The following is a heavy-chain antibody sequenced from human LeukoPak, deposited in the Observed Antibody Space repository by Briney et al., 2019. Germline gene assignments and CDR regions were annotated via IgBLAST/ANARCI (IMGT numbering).Heavy chain of an antibody. CDR1: GGSISNYF. D-gene: IGHD5-18*01. V-gene: IGHV4-4*07. CDR2: IYTTGIT. Sequence: PSETLSLTCTVSGGSISNYFWSWIRQPAGKGLEWIGRIYTTGITNCNPSLEGRVTMSVDTSKNQFSLRLNSVTAADTAVYFCARNALRGYIYGFDYWSQGTLVTVSS. J-gene: IGHJ4*02. CDR3: ARNALRGYIYGFDY.